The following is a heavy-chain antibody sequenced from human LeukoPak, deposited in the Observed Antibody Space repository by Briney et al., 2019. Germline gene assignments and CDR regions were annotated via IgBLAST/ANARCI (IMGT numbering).Heavy chain of an antibody. CDR1: GYTFTSYD. Sequence: GASVKVSCKASGYTFTSYDINWVRQATGQGLEWMGWMNPNSGNTGYAQKFQGRVTMTRNTSISTAYMELSSLRSEDTAVYYCARTESVDCSSTSCSYYYDYYYMDVWGKGTTVTVSS. V-gene: IGHV1-8*01. D-gene: IGHD2-2*01. CDR2: MNPNSGNT. CDR3: ARTESVDCSSTSCSYYYDYYYMDV. J-gene: IGHJ6*03.